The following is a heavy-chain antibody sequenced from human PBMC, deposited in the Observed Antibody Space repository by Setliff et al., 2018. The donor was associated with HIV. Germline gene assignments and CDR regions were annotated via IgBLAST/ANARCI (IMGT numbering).Heavy chain of an antibody. CDR2: IYGGGST. Sequence: SETLSLTCAVSGDSIGPYSWHWIRQPPGKGLEWIGYIYGGGSTGYNPSLTSRVTMSLDTSRDQFSLNLRSVTAADTAVYFCARLIHTGLLYFDFWGLGTLVTVSS. CDR1: GDSIGPYS. CDR3: ARLIHTGLLYFDF. V-gene: IGHV4-4*09. J-gene: IGHJ4*02. D-gene: IGHD2-8*02.